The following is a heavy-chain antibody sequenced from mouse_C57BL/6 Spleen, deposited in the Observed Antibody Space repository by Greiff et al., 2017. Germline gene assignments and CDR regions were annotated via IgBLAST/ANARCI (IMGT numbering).Heavy chain of an antibody. J-gene: IGHJ1*03. V-gene: IGHV1-53*01. CDR3: ARGSSHWYCDV. CDR2: INPSNGGT. D-gene: IGHD1-1*01. Sequence: VQLQQPGTELVKPGASVKLSCKASGYTFTSYWMHWVKQRPGQGLEWIGNINPSNGGTNYNEKFKSKATLTVDKSYSTAYMQLSSLTSEYSAVYYCARGSSHWYCDVWGTGTTVTVSS. CDR1: GYTFTSYW.